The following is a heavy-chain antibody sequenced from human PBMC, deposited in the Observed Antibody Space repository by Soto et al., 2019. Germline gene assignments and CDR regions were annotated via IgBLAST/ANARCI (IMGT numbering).Heavy chain of an antibody. CDR2: IYPRDSDT. Sequence: PGESLKISCKASGFSFTSYWIGWVRQVPGKGLECMGIIYPRDSDTRYSPSFRGQVTISADKSINTAYLQWTSLKASDTAIYFCARPTDYHYGMDVWGQGTTVTVSS. CDR1: GFSFTSYW. CDR3: ARPTDYHYGMDV. V-gene: IGHV5-51*01. J-gene: IGHJ6*02. D-gene: IGHD4-17*01.